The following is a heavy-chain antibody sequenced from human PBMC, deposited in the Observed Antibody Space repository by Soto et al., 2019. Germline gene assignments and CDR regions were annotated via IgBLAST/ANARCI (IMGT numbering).Heavy chain of an antibody. V-gene: IGHV4-39*01. CDR3: ARHRGTISLTDY. J-gene: IGHJ4*02. D-gene: IGHD3-9*01. Sequence: PSETLSLTCTVSGGSISSSYWGWIRQPPGKGLEWIGSIYYSGSTYYNPSLKSRVTISVDTSKNQFSLKLSSVTAADTAVYYCARHRGTISLTDYWGQGILVTVSS. CDR1: GGSISSSY. CDR2: IYYSGST.